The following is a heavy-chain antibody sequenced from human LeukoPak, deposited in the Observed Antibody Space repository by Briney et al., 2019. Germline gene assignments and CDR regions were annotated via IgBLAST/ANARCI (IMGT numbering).Heavy chain of an antibody. CDR1: GFTFSSYA. CDR2: ITYSGDST. V-gene: IGHV3-23*01. J-gene: IGHJ4*02. CDR3: AKVRSCSGYDCYFDY. D-gene: IGHD5-12*01. Sequence: GGSLRLSCAASGFTFSSYAMSWVRQAPGKGLEWVSGITYSGDSTYYADSVKGRFTISRDNSNNTLDLQMNSLRAADTAVYYCAKVRSCSGYDCYFDYWGQGTLVTVSS.